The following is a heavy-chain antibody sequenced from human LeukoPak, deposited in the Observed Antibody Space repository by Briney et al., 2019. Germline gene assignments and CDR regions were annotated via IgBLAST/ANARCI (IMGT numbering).Heavy chain of an antibody. D-gene: IGHD3-22*01. Sequence: GGSLRLSCAASGFIFSSYSMNWVRQAPGKGLEWVSYISSSGSTIYYADSVKGRFTISRDNSKNTLYLQMNSLRAEDTAVYYCAKRQMAYYDSSGYDAFDIWGQGTMVTVSS. J-gene: IGHJ3*02. V-gene: IGHV3-48*01. CDR3: AKRQMAYYDSSGYDAFDI. CDR2: ISSSGSTI. CDR1: GFIFSSYS.